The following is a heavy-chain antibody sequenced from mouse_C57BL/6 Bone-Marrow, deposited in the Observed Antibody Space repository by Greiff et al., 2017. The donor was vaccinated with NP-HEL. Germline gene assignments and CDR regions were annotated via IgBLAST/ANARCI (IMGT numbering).Heavy chain of an antibody. CDR2: SYPRSGNT. CDR1: GYTFTSYG. V-gene: IGHV1-81*01. D-gene: IGHD1-1*01. CDR3: ARSDYGSSYDWYFDV. J-gene: IGHJ1*03. Sequence: QVQLQQSGAELARPGASVKLSCKASGYTFTSYGISWVKQRTGQGLEWIGESYPRSGNTYYNEKFKGKATLTADKSSSTAYMELRSLTSEDSAVYFCARSDYGSSYDWYFDVWGTGTTVTVSS.